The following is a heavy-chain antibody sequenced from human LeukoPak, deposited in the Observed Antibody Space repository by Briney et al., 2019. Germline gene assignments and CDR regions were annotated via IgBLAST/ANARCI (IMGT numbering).Heavy chain of an antibody. CDR2: INAGNGNT. Sequence: ASVKVSCKASGYTFTSYAMHWVRQAPGQGLEWMGWINAGNGNTKYSQKFQGRVTITRDTSASTAYMELSSLRSEDTAVYYCARPDSSGYAFDYWGQGTLVTVSS. J-gene: IGHJ4*02. CDR3: ARPDSSGYAFDY. D-gene: IGHD3-22*01. V-gene: IGHV1-3*01. CDR1: GYTFTSYA.